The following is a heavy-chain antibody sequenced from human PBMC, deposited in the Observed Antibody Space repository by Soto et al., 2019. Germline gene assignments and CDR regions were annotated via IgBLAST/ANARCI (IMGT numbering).Heavy chain of an antibody. V-gene: IGHV2-5*02. Sequence: QITLKESGPTLVNPTPPLTLTCTFSGFSLSTSGVGVGWIRQPPGKDLEWLALIYWDDDKRYSSSLKSRLTTTKDTSKNQVVLTMTNIDPVNTATYYCAHRPQIRSNIAARPASPNRFDPWGQGTVLTVSS. J-gene: IGHJ5*02. CDR2: IYWDDDK. D-gene: IGHD6-6*01. CDR3: AHRPQIRSNIAARPASPNRFDP. CDR1: GFSLSTSGVG.